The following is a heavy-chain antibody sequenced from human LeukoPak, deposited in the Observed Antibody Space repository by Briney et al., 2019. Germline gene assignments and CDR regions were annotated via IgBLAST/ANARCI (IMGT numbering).Heavy chain of an antibody. CDR1: GGTFSSYA. Sequence: SVKVSCKASGGTFSSYAISWVRQAPGQGLEWMGGIIPIFGTANYAQKFQGRVTITADKSSSTAYMELSSLRSEDTAVYYCARSLNNWQYFDYWGQGTLVTVSS. J-gene: IGHJ4*02. CDR2: IIPIFGTA. D-gene: IGHD1-1*01. V-gene: IGHV1-69*06. CDR3: ARSLNNWQYFDY.